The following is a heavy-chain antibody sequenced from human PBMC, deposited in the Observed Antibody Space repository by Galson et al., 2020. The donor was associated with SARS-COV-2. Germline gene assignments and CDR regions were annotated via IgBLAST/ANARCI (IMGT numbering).Heavy chain of an antibody. J-gene: IGHJ3*02. CDR1: GDSFTHYW. Sequence: GESLKISCKGSGDSFTHYWIGWVRQRPGKGLEWMGITYVGDSDTRYSPSSQGLVTISADKSFTTAFLQWSSLKASDTAMYYCARQNTGNYDGFDIWGQGTMVTVSS. CDR3: ARQNTGNYDGFDI. V-gene: IGHV5-51*01. CDR2: TYVGDSDT. D-gene: IGHD1-26*01.